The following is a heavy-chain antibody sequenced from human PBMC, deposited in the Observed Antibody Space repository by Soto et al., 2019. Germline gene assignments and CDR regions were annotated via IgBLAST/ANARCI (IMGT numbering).Heavy chain of an antibody. J-gene: IGHJ6*02. CDR2: VDPTVSYS. Sequence: PGEALKISCKGSGYSFTNYWITWVRQIPGKGLEWRGRVDPTVSYSNYSPSFQGHVTISADKSISTAYLQWSSLKASDTAMYYCARDFYYTSGNNFTNYAYAMDVWGQGTTVTVSS. D-gene: IGHD3-3*01. CDR3: ARDFYYTSGNNFTNYAYAMDV. V-gene: IGHV5-10-1*01. CDR1: GYSFTNYW.